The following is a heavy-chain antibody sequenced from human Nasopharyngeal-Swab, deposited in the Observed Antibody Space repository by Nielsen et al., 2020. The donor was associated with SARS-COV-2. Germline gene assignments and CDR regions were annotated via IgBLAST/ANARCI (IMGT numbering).Heavy chain of an antibody. Sequence: GSLRLSCAVYGGSFSGYYWSWIRQPPGKGLEWIGEINHSGSTNYNPSLKSRVTISVDTSKNQFSLKLSSVTAADTALYYCARGRPSFFPQQLVLYWFDPWGQGTLVTVSS. CDR2: INHSGST. J-gene: IGHJ5*02. V-gene: IGHV4-34*01. CDR1: GGSFSGYY. D-gene: IGHD6-13*01. CDR3: ARGRPSFFPQQLVLYWFDP.